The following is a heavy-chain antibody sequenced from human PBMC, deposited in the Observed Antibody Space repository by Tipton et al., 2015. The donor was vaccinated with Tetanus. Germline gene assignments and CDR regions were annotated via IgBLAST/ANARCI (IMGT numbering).Heavy chain of an antibody. D-gene: IGHD1-1*01. Sequence: SLRLSCVASGFPFSNYAFNWVRQAPGKGLVWISRINPDGRRTNYADSVKGRFTISRDHAKNTVYLQMNSLRAEDTAVYFCARRSLTNYGLDVWGQGTPVTVSS. J-gene: IGHJ6*02. CDR2: INPDGRRT. V-gene: IGHV3-74*01. CDR1: GFPFSNYA. CDR3: ARRSLTNYGLDV.